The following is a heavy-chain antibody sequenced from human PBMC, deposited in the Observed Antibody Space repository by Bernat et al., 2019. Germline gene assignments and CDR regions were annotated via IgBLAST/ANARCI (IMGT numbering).Heavy chain of an antibody. V-gene: IGHV3-74*01. CDR2: INIDGITT. CDR1: GFTFRDYW. CDR3: VRDPNRRLDY. Sequence: EVQLAESGGGLVQPGGSLRLSCAASGFTFRDYWMDWVRQAPGKGPVWVSRINIDGITTNYADSVKGRFTMSRDNAKNTVYLQMNSLRAEDTAVYYCVRDPNRRLDYWGQGTQVTVSP. D-gene: IGHD1/OR15-1a*01. J-gene: IGHJ4*02.